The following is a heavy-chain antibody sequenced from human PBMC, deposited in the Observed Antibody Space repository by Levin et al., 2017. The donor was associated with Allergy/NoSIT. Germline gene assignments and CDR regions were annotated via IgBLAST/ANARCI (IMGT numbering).Heavy chain of an antibody. D-gene: IGHD3-22*01. Sequence: PSETLSLTCAASGFIFTNYAMNWVRQAPGKGLEWVSGISSSGGATYYADSVKGRFTISRDNSKNTVSLQMNSLRAEDTAVYYCAKDYYHSRTYYFDFWGQGSLVTVSS. V-gene: IGHV3-23*01. CDR3: AKDYYHSRTYYFDF. CDR1: GFIFTNYA. CDR2: ISSSGGAT. J-gene: IGHJ4*02.